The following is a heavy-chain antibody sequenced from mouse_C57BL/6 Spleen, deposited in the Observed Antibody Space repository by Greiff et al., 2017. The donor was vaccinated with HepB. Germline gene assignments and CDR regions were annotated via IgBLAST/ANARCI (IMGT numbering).Heavy chain of an antibody. D-gene: IGHD2-5*01. CDR2: IRNKANNHAT. CDR3: TRPNYSNFHSAMHY. V-gene: IGHV6-6*01. Sequence: EVKLEESGGGLVQPGGSMKLSCAASGFTFSDAWMDWVRQSPEKGLEWVAEIRNKANNHATYYAESVKGRFTISRDDSKSSVYLQMNSLRAEDTGIYYCTRPNYSNFHSAMHYWGQGTSVTVSS. CDR1: GFTFSDAW. J-gene: IGHJ4*01.